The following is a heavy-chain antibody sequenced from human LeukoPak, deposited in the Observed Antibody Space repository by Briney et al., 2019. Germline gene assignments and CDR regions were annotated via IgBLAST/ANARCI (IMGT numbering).Heavy chain of an antibody. Sequence: SETLSLTCAVYGGSFSGYYWSWIRQPPGKGLEWIGEINHSGSTNYDPSLKSRVTISVDTSKNQFSLKLSSVTAADTAVYYCARGVVAALYYYYYYMDVWGKGTTVTVSS. V-gene: IGHV4-34*01. CDR2: INHSGST. CDR3: ARGVVAALYYYYYYMDV. J-gene: IGHJ6*03. CDR1: GGSFSGYY. D-gene: IGHD6-19*01.